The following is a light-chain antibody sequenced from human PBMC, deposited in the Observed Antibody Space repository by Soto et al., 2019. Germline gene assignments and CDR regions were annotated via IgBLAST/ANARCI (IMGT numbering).Light chain of an antibody. CDR3: QQYGSSPYT. CDR2: GAS. J-gene: IGKJ2*01. Sequence: EIVLTQAPGTLSLSPGERATLSCRASQSFSSSYLAWYQQKPGQAPRLLIYGASSSATGIPDRFSGSGSGTDFTLTISRLEPEDFAVYYCQQYGSSPYTFGQGTKLEI. V-gene: IGKV3-20*01. CDR1: QSFSSSY.